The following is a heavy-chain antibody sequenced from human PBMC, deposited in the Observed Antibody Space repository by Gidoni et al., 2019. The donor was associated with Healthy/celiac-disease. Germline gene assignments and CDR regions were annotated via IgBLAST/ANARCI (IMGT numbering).Heavy chain of an antibody. J-gene: IGHJ4*02. Sequence: EVQLVESGGALIQPGGSLRLSCAASGFTVSSNYMSWVRQAPGKGLEWVSLIYSGGSTYYADSVKGRFTISRDNSKNTLYLQMNSLRAEDTAVYYCAKLWFGARTSAETPLDYWGQGTLVTVSS. CDR1: GFTVSSNY. CDR3: AKLWFGARTSAETPLDY. CDR2: IYSGGST. D-gene: IGHD3-10*01. V-gene: IGHV3-53*01.